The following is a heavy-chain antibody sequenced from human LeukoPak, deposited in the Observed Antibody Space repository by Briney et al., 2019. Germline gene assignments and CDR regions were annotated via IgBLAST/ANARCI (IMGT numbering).Heavy chain of an antibody. J-gene: IGHJ5*02. D-gene: IGHD6-19*01. Sequence: SETLSLTCAVHGGSFSGYYWSWIRQPPGKGLEWIGEINHSGSTNYNPSLKSRVTISVDASKNQFSLKLSSVTAADTAVYYCARAQTSGWYGESDPWGQGTLVTVFS. CDR1: GGSFSGYY. CDR3: ARAQTSGWYGESDP. V-gene: IGHV4-34*01. CDR2: INHSGST.